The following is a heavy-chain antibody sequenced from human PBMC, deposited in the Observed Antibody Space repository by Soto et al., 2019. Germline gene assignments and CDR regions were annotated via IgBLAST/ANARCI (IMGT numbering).Heavy chain of an antibody. CDR1: GFTFSTYD. CDR3: ARDRREPYDYGLDV. J-gene: IGHJ6*02. V-gene: IGHV3-13*04. Sequence: EVQQVESGGGLVQPGGSLRLSCAASGFTFSTYDMYWVRQPTGKGLEWVSSIGTAGDTYYPGSVKGRFTISRENAKSSLYLQMNSLRVGDTAVYYCARDRREPYDYGLDVWGQGTTVTVS. D-gene: IGHD1-1*01. CDR2: IGTAGDT.